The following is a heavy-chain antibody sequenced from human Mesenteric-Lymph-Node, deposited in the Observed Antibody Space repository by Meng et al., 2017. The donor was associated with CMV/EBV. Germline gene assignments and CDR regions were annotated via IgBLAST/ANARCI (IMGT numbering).Heavy chain of an antibody. D-gene: IGHD3-9*01. CDR1: GGSVSGYY. CDR2: INHSGST. J-gene: IGHJ4*02. Sequence: QGQVHQWGAGLLKPSGPLAVTCAVDGGSVSGYYWNWIRQSPEKGLEWIGEINHSGSTTYNPSFTSRIIISVDTSTNQISLNMSSVTAADTAVYYCARGSSYDILTGYFDYWGQGALVTVFS. V-gene: IGHV4-34*01. CDR3: ARGSSYDILTGYFDY.